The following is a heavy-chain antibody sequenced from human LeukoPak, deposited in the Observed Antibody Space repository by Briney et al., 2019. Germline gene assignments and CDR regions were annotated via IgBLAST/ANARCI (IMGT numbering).Heavy chain of an antibody. CDR1: GYTFTSYD. CDR3: ARDKWAPISPATDNLDY. Sequence: GASVKVSCKASGYTFTSYDINWVRQATGQGLEWMGWMNPNSGNTGYAQKFQGRVTITRNTSISTAYMELSSLRSDDTAVYYCARDKWAPISPATDNLDYWGQGTLVTVSS. J-gene: IGHJ4*02. CDR2: MNPNSGNT. V-gene: IGHV1-8*03. D-gene: IGHD2-2*02.